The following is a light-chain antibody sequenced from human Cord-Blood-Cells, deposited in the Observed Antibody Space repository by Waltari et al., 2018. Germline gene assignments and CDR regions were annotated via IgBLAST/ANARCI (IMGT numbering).Light chain of an antibody. V-gene: IGKV3-15*01. Sequence: EIVMMQSPATLSVSPGERATLSCRASQSVRSNLAWYQQKPGQAPRLRIYGASTRATGIPARFSGSGSWTEFTLTISSLQSEDFAVYYCQQYNNWPPYSFGQGTKLEIK. CDR1: QSVRSN. J-gene: IGKJ2*03. CDR2: GAS. CDR3: QQYNNWPPYS.